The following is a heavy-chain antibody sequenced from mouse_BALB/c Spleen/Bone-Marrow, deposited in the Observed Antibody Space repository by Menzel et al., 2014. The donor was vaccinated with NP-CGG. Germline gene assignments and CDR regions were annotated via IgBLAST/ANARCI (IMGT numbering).Heavy chain of an antibody. J-gene: IGHJ3*01. CDR1: GFDFSGYW. D-gene: IGHD1-1*01. V-gene: IGHV4-1*02. Sequence: EVKLQESGGGLVQPGGSLKLSCAASGFDFSGYWMSWVRQAPGKGLEWIGEINPDSTTINYAPSRKDKFIISRDNAKNTLFLQMSKVRSEDTALYYCARLSYYGRFAYWGQGTLVTVSA. CDR2: INPDSTTI. CDR3: ARLSYYGRFAY.